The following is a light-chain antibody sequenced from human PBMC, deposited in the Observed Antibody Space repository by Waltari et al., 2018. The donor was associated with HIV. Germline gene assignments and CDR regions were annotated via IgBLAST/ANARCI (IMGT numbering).Light chain of an antibody. CDR1: SSDIGGYDY. Sequence: QSALTQPASVSGSPGQSITISCTGTSSDIGGYDYVSWYQQYTGKSPKLMFSSVSNRRAGVSSRFSGSKYGNTASLTISGLQAEDEAYYYCTSYTSTSTVALFGGGTKLTVL. V-gene: IGLV2-14*03. J-gene: IGLJ2*01. CDR3: TSYTSTSTVAL. CDR2: SVS.